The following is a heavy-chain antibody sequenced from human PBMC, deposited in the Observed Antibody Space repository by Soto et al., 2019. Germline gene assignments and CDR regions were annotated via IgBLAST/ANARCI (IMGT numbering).Heavy chain of an antibody. Sequence: SETLSLTCTVSGGSISSYYWSWIRQPPGKGLEWIGYIYYSGSTNYNPSLKSRVTISVDTSKNQFSLKLSSVTAADTAIYYCERSQAGADYYCGLDVWGQGTTVTVSS. J-gene: IGHJ6*02. V-gene: IGHV4-59*12. CDR2: IYYSGST. CDR3: ERSQAGADYYCGLDV. CDR1: GGSISSYY.